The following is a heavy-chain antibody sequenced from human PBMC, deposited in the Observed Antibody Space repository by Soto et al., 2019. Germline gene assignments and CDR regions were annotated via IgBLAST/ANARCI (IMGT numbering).Heavy chain of an antibody. J-gene: IGHJ6*02. CDR3: VRATSPFDFYFAVDV. D-gene: IGHD2-21*01. CDR2: ILSSGPT. Sequence: QVQLRESGPGLVMPSQTLSLTCTVSGDSIGSGNKYWSWIRQAPGKGMEWIGYILSSGPTYYPPSLQSRLIMSLVTSQNQFSMTRQSVTAAELAVYLCVRATSPFDFYFAVDVWGQGTPVTAS. V-gene: IGHV4-30-4*01. CDR1: GDSIGSGNKY.